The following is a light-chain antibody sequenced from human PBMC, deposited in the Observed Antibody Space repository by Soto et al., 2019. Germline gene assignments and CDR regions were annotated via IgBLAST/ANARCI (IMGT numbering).Light chain of an antibody. CDR1: HSVSSSH. Sequence: DIVLTQSPGTLSLSPGESVTLSCRASHSVSSSHLAWYQQKPGQAPRLFINGASRRASGIPDRFSGSGSGTDFTLTISRLQPEDFAVYSCQHYGTSLTFAGGTKVEIK. CDR2: GAS. J-gene: IGKJ4*01. V-gene: IGKV3-20*01. CDR3: QHYGTSLT.